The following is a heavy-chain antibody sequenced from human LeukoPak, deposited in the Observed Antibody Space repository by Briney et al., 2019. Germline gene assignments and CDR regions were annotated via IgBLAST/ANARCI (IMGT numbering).Heavy chain of an antibody. CDR3: ARDTTFDY. J-gene: IGHJ4*02. CDR1: GFTFSSYE. Sequence: GTLRLPSAASGFTFSSYEMNWVRQAPGHGLEGGSYISSSGSTIYYADSVKGRFTISRDNAKNSLYLQMTSLRAEDTAVYYCARDTTFDYWGQGTLVTVSS. D-gene: IGHD1-1*01. V-gene: IGHV3-48*03. CDR2: ISSSGSTI.